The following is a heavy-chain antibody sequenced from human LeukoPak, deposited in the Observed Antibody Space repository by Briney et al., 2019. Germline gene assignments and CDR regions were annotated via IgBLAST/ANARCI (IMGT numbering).Heavy chain of an antibody. CDR1: GFIFNSYS. J-gene: IGHJ4*02. CDR2: ISGNGGST. D-gene: IGHD3-16*02. CDR3: VRDSHPGDFSLVDY. Sequence: GGSLRLSCSASGFIFNSYSMHWVRQPPGKGLEYVSAISGNGGSTYYADSVKDRFTISRDNSRNTMYLRMSSLRPEDTAVYYCVRDSHPGDFSLVDYWGQGTLVTVSS. V-gene: IGHV3-64D*06.